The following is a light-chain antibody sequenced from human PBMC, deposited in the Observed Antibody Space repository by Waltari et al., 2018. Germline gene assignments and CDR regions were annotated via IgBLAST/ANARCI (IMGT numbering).Light chain of an antibody. J-gene: IGLJ2*01. CDR1: NIGSKS. V-gene: IGLV3-21*02. Sequence: SYVLTQPPSVSVAPGQTASITCGGDNIGSKSVHLYQQKAGQAPVLVVQEDTDRRPGIPERLSGSNAGNTATLTISRVEAGDEADFYCQVWDSGSGHPHVVFGGGTRLTVL. CDR2: EDT. CDR3: QVWDSGSGHPHVV.